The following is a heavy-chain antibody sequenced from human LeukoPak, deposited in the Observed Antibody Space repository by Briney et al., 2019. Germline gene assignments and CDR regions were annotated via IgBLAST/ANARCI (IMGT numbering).Heavy chain of an antibody. CDR3: AGVCSSTSCYTASDAFDI. V-gene: IGHV1-2*02. Sequence: ASVKVSCKASRYTFTGYYMHWVRQAPGQGLEWMGWINPNSGGANYAQKFQGRVTMTRDTSISTAYMELSRLRSDDTAVYYCAGVCSSTSCYTASDAFDIWGQGTMVTVSS. CDR1: RYTFTGYY. CDR2: INPNSGGA. D-gene: IGHD2-2*02. J-gene: IGHJ3*02.